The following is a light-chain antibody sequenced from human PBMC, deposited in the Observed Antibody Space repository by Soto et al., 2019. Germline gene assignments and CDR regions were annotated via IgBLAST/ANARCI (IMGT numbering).Light chain of an antibody. CDR1: SSDIGGHNY. CDR2: DVS. J-gene: IGLJ1*01. V-gene: IGLV2-14*03. Sequence: QSALTQPASVSGSPGQSITIPCTGTSSDIGGHNYVSWYQQHPGKAPKLMIYDVSNRPSGVSNRFSGSKSGNTASQTISGLQAEDEADYYCSSYTSSSTLEVFGTGTKLTVL. CDR3: SSYTSSSTLEV.